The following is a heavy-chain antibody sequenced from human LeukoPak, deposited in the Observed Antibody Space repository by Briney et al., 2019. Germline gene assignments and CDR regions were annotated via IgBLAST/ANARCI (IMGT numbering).Heavy chain of an antibody. CDR3: AKRAFGSGSFYFDY. CDR2: ITGSGGGT. V-gene: IGHV3-23*01. CDR1: GFRFSGYW. D-gene: IGHD3-10*01. Sequence: GGSLRLSCAASGFRFSGYWMTWVRQAPGKGLEWVSFITGSGGGTYYADSVRGRFTISRDNSKNTLYLQMNSLRAEDTAVYYCAKRAFGSGSFYFDYWGQGTLVTVSS. J-gene: IGHJ4*02.